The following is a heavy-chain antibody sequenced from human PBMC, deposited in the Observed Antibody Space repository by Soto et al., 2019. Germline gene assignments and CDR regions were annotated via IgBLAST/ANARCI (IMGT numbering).Heavy chain of an antibody. CDR1: EYTFSSYD. V-gene: IGHV1-8*01. Sequence: QVQLVQSGTEVKKPGASVKVSCKASEYTFSSYDINWVRQATGQGLEWMGWMNPKSGNTGSAQKFQGRYTMPRNTSIGTAYMELSSLTSEDTAVYYCTRERHYYDSRYYPRQYNWFDPWGQGTLVTVSS. CDR2: MNPKSGNT. J-gene: IGHJ5*02. CDR3: TRERHYYDSRYYPRQYNWFDP. D-gene: IGHD3-22*01.